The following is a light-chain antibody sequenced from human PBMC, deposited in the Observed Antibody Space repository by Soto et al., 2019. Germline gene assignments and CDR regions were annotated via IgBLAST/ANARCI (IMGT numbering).Light chain of an antibody. CDR2: GAS. CDR1: QSVSIN. V-gene: IGKV3-15*01. J-gene: IGKJ4*01. Sequence: EIVMTQSPATLSVSPGERATLSCRASQSVSINLAWYQQKPGQAPRLLIYGASTRATGIPARFSGSGSRTDFTITISRLQSEDFAVYYCQQYNNWPVTFGGGTKVEIK. CDR3: QQYNNWPVT.